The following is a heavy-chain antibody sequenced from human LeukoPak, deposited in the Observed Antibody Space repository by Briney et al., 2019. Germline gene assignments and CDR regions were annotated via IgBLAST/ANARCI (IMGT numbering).Heavy chain of an antibody. CDR3: TTPGDSGWYNH. D-gene: IGHD6-19*01. CDR1: GFTFGNYA. J-gene: IGHJ4*02. Sequence: GGSLRLSCAATGFTFGNYAMSWVRQASGKGLEWVSVISRNGAHPYYIDSVRDRFTVSRDNSKNIMYLQMNSLRAEDAALYYCTTPGDSGWYNHWGQGTLVTVSS. V-gene: IGHV3-23*01. CDR2: ISRNGAHP.